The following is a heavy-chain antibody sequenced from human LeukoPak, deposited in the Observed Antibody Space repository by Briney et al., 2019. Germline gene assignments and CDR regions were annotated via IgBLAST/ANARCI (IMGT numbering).Heavy chain of an antibody. Sequence: SETPSLTCTVSGGSISSYYWSWIRQPAGKGLEWIGRIYTSGSTNYNPSLKSRVTMSVDTSKNQFSLKLSSVTAADTAVYYCARDSYYYDSSGYVYFDDWGQGTLVTVSS. D-gene: IGHD3-22*01. CDR1: GGSISSYY. CDR3: ARDSYYYDSSGYVYFDD. J-gene: IGHJ4*02. CDR2: IYTSGST. V-gene: IGHV4-4*07.